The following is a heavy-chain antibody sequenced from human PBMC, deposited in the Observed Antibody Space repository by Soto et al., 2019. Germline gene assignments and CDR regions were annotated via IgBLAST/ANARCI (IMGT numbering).Heavy chain of an antibody. Sequence: SETLSLTCTVSVDSIGRCGYYWTWIRQHPGKGLEWIAYIYTTGSTYYTPSLKSRVGISVDTSKNQFSLKLSSVTAADTAVYYCARGIPVSGSFDYWGQGTLVTVSS. V-gene: IGHV4-31*03. D-gene: IGHD6-19*01. CDR3: ARGIPVSGSFDY. J-gene: IGHJ4*02. CDR1: VDSIGRCGYY. CDR2: IYTTGST.